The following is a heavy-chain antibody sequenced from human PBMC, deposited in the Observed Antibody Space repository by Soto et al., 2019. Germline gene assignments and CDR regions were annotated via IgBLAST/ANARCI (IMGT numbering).Heavy chain of an antibody. J-gene: IGHJ4*02. Sequence: PSGTLSLTCTVSGGSVSSGSYYWSWIQQPPGKGLEWIGYIYYSGSTNYNPSLKSRVTISVDMSKNQFSLKLSSVTAADTAVYYCARLFPRVVPDAIYFDYWGQGTLVTVSS. CDR3: ARLFPRVVPDAIYFDY. D-gene: IGHD2-2*01. CDR1: GGSVSSGSYY. V-gene: IGHV4-61*01. CDR2: IYYSGST.